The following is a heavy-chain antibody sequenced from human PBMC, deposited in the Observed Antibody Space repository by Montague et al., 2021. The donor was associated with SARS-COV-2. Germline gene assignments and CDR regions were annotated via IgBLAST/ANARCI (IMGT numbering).Heavy chain of an antibody. CDR3: ARERQEVGIYFDP. J-gene: IGHJ5*02. D-gene: IGHD1-1*01. CDR2: ISYGGAT. Sequence: SETLSLTCTVSGGSMSTVNYYWGWVRQTPGKGLDWVGGISYGGATYYNPSLETRVSISRDTSKSQFSLELRSVTAADTAVYYCARERQEVGIYFDPWGHGTLVTVSS. V-gene: IGHV4-39*07. CDR1: GGSMSTVNYY.